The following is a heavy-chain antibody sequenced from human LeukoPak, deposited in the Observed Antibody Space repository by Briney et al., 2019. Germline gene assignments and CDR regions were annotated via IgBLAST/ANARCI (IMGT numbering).Heavy chain of an antibody. CDR1: GFTFSGSA. Sequence: PGGSLRLSCAASGFTFSGSAMHWVRQASGKGLEWVGRIRSKANSYATAYAASVKGRFTIPRDDSKNTAYLQMNSLKTEDTAVYYCTIETYDYVWGSYRHNFDYWGQGTLVTVSS. CDR3: TIETYDYVWGSYRHNFDY. J-gene: IGHJ4*02. V-gene: IGHV3-73*01. CDR2: IRSKANSYAT. D-gene: IGHD3-16*02.